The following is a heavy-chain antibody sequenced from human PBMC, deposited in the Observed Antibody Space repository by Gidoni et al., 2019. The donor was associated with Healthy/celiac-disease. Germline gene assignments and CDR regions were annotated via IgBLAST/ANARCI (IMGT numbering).Heavy chain of an antibody. CDR3: TAWIQLWFGLY. CDR2: IRRKAYGGTT. CDR1: GFTFGDYA. J-gene: IGHJ4*02. V-gene: IGHV3-49*05. D-gene: IGHD5-18*01. Sequence: EVQLVESGGGLVKPGRSLRLSCTASGFTFGDYAMSWFRQAPGKGLVWVGFIRRKAYGGTTEYAASVKGRFTISRDDSKSIAYLQMNSLKTEDTAVYYCTAWIQLWFGLYWGQGTLVTVSS.